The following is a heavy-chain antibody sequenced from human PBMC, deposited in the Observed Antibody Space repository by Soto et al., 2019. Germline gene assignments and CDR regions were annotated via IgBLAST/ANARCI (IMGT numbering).Heavy chain of an antibody. J-gene: IGHJ4*02. Sequence: QVQLQESGPGLVKPSGTLSLTCAVSGGSISSSNWWSWVRQPPGKGLEWIGEIYHSGNTNYNPSLKMRVTMAVDKSRNPFSLKLSSVPAADTAVYYCARRWGEGRVDYWGQGTLVTVSS. CDR3: ARRWGEGRVDY. V-gene: IGHV4-4*02. D-gene: IGHD3-10*01. CDR2: IYHSGNT. CDR1: GGSISSSNW.